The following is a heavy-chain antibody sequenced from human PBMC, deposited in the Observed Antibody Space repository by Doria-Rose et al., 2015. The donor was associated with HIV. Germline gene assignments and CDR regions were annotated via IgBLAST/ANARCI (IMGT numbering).Heavy chain of an antibody. D-gene: IGHD7-27*01. CDR1: GGSINNCY. Sequence: QVQLQESGPGLVKPSETLSLTCTISGGSINNCYWSWIRQPPGKGLEWIGYIYYSGSTNYIPSLKSRVTMSVDTSKNQFSLKLSSVTAADTAVYFCARDRTGDLLPVPFDLWGQGTMVTVSS. V-gene: IGHV4-59*01. CDR2: IYYSGST. J-gene: IGHJ3*01. CDR3: ARDRTGDLLPVPFDL.